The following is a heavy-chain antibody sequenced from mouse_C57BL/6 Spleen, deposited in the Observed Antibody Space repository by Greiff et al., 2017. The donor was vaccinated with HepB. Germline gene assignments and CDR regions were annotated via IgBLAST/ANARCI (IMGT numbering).Heavy chain of an antibody. CDR1: GYSITSDY. CDR3: ARIYYGYDGHYYAMDY. CDR2: ISYSGST. J-gene: IGHJ4*01. V-gene: IGHV3-8*01. Sequence: EVKLMESGPGLAKPSQTLSLTCSVTGYSITSDYWNWIRKFPGNKLEYMGYISYSGSTYYNPSLKSRISITRDTSKNQYYLQLNSVTTEDTATYYCARIYYGYDGHYYAMDYWGQGTSVTVSS. D-gene: IGHD2-2*01.